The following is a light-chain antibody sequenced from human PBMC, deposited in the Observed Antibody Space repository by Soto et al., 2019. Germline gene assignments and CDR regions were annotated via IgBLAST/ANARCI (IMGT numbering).Light chain of an antibody. CDR3: SSYSTSSALV. CDR1: SADIGAFNY. J-gene: IGLJ2*01. Sequence: QSALTQPASVSGSPGQSITISCAGTSADIGAFNYVSWYQHHPGKAPKLLIYDVSDRPSGVSPRFSASKSANTASLTISGLQADDEGDYCCSSYSTSSALVFGGGTKLTVL. CDR2: DVS. V-gene: IGLV2-14*03.